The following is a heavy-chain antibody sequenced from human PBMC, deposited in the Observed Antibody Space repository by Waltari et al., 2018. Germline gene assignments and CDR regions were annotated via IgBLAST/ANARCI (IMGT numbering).Heavy chain of an antibody. CDR1: GFTFSSYA. D-gene: IGHD3-16*01. CDR2: ISSNGGST. CDR3: ARDWGATHRFYWYFDL. Sequence: EVQLVESGGGLVQPGGSLRLSCAASGFTFSSYAMHWVRQAPGKGLEYVSAISSNGGSTYYANSVKGRFTISRDNSKNTLYLQMGSLRAEDMAVYYCARDWGATHRFYWYFDLWGRGTLVTVSS. V-gene: IGHV3-64*01. J-gene: IGHJ2*01.